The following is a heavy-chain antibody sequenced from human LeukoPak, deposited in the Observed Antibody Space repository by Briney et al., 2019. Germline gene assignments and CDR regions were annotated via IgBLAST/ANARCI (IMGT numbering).Heavy chain of an antibody. D-gene: IGHD3-10*01. CDR2: ISYDGSNK. J-gene: IGHJ4*02. Sequence: GGSLRLSCAASGFTFSSYGMHWVRQAPGKGLEWVAVISYDGSNKYYADSVKGRSTISRDNSKNTLYLQMNSLRAEDTAVYYCAREGRWFGEPGSQGYFDYWGQGTLVTVSS. V-gene: IGHV3-30*03. CDR3: AREGRWFGEPGSQGYFDY. CDR1: GFTFSSYG.